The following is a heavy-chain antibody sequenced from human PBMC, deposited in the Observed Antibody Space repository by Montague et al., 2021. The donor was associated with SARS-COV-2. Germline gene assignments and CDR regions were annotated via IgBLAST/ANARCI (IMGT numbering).Heavy chain of an antibody. CDR3: ARGSYGSGSYHAFDI. J-gene: IGHJ3*02. CDR2: SYYSGTT. V-gene: IGHV4-39*01. Sequence: SGTLSLTCTVSGDSFNSPKYYCAWIRQPPGKGLEWIGSSYYSGTTYDXXXLRSQVTVSVDTSKTQFSLKMNSVTAADTAVYYCARGSYGSGSYHAFDIWSQGTVVAVSS. CDR1: GDSFNSPKYY. D-gene: IGHD3-10*01.